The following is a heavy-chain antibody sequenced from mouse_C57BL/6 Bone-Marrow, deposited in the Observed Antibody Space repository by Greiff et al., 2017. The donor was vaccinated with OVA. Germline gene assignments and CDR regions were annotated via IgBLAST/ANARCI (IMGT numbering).Heavy chain of an antibody. CDR3: ARDSKGYFDY. CDR1: GFTFSSYA. Sequence: EVKLVESGGGLVKPGGSLKLSCAASGFTFSSYAMSWVRQTPEKRLEWVATISDGGSYTYYPDNVKGRFTISRDNAKNNLYLQMSHLKSEDTAMYYCARDSKGYFDYWGQGTTLTVSS. V-gene: IGHV5-4*01. D-gene: IGHD2-5*01. J-gene: IGHJ2*01. CDR2: ISDGGSYT.